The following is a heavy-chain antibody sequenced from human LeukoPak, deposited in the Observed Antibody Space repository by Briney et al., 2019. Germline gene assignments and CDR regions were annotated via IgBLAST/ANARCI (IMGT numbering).Heavy chain of an antibody. D-gene: IGHD2-21*02. CDR2: ISGSGGST. J-gene: IGHJ4*02. CDR3: AKEEGDCGGDCYSGFDY. CDR1: GFTFSSYA. Sequence: PGGSLRLSCAASGFTFSSYAMSWVRQAPGKGLEWVSAISGSGGSTYYADSVKGRFTISRDNSKNTLYLQMNSLRAEDTAVYYCAKEEGDCGGDCYSGFDYWGQGTLVTVSS. V-gene: IGHV3-23*01.